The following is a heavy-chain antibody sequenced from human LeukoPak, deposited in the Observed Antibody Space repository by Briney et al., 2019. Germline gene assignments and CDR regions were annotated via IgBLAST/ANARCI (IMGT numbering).Heavy chain of an antibody. CDR1: SGSITSYY. CDR2: IYYSGST. Sequence: PSETLSLTCTVSSGSITSYYWSWIRQPPGKGLEWIGYIYYSGSTNYNPSLKSRVTISVDTSKNQFSLKLSSVTAADTAVYYCARVGYSRHYYYGMDVWGQGTTVTVSS. CDR3: ARVGYSRHYYYGMDV. D-gene: IGHD2-15*01. V-gene: IGHV4-59*01. J-gene: IGHJ6*02.